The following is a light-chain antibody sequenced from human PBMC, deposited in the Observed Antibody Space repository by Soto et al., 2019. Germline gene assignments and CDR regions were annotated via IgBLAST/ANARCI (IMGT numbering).Light chain of an antibody. CDR3: QQYGSSPWT. CDR1: QSVSSSY. J-gene: IGKJ1*01. CDR2: GAS. V-gene: IGKV3-20*01. Sequence: EIVLRQSPGTLSLCPGERATLSCRASQSVSSSYLAWYQQKPGQAPRLLIYGASSRATGIPDRFSGSGSGTDFTLTISRLEPEDFAVYYCQQYGSSPWTFGHGTNVDIK.